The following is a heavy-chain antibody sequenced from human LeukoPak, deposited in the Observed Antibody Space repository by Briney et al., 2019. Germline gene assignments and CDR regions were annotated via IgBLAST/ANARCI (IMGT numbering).Heavy chain of an antibody. CDR3: AREVTGY. V-gene: IGHV3-48*03. CDR2: ISDTGRTT. CDR1: GFPFSSYD. J-gene: IGHJ4*02. Sequence: GGSLRLSCAASGFPFSSYDMNWVRQTPGKGLEWVSYISDTGRTTYYAEYVKGRFTISRDNTKNPLYLQMNSLRAEDTAVYYCAREVTGYWGQGTLVTVSS. D-gene: IGHD4-11*01.